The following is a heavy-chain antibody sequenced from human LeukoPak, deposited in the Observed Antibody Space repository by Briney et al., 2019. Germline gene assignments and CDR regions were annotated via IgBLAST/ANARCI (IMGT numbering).Heavy chain of an antibody. CDR3: AKDESSWLHDAFDI. J-gene: IGHJ3*02. D-gene: IGHD6-13*01. Sequence: GGSLRLSCAASGFTFDDYAMHWVRQAPGKGLEWVSGISWNSGSIGYADSVKGRFTISRDNAKNSLYLQMNSLRAEDMALYYCAKDESSWLHDAFDIWGQGTVVTVSS. CDR2: ISWNSGSI. V-gene: IGHV3-9*03. CDR1: GFTFDDYA.